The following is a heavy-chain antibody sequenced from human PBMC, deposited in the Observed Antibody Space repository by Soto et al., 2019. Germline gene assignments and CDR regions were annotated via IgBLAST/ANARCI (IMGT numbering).Heavy chain of an antibody. CDR3: ARGKNIVVVPAAKLFDY. D-gene: IGHD2-2*01. CDR2: INHSGST. Sequence: SETLSLTCAVYGGSFSGYYWSWIRQPPGKGLEWIGEINHSGSTNYNPSLKSRVTISVDTSKNQFSLKLNSVTAADTAVYYCARGKNIVVVPAAKLFDYWGQGTLVTVSS. J-gene: IGHJ4*02. CDR1: GGSFSGYY. V-gene: IGHV4-34*01.